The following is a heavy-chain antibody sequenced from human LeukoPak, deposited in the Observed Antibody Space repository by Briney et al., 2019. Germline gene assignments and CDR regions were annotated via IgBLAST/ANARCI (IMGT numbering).Heavy chain of an antibody. V-gene: IGHV4-31*03. CDR2: IYYSGST. Sequence: SETLSLTCTVSGGSISSGGYYGSWIRQHPGKGLEWIGYIYYSGSTYYNPSLKSRVTISVDTSKNQFSLKLSSVTAADTAVYYCAREVRGYSYGFDYWGQGTLVTVSS. CDR3: AREVRGYSYGFDY. CDR1: GGSISSGGYY. J-gene: IGHJ4*02. D-gene: IGHD5-18*01.